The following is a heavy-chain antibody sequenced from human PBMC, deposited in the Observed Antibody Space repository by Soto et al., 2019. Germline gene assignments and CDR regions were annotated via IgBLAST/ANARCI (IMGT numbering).Heavy chain of an antibody. CDR2: IHYNGNT. V-gene: IGHV4-59*01. CDR3: AREGNLGRWLQPLDF. CDR1: GDSISAYS. Sequence: QVQLQVSGPGLVKPSETLSLTCTVSGDSISAYSWRWVRQPPGKGLEWIGNIHYNGNTKYSPSLKGRVTMSVDTSKNHFSRRLISVTAADTARYFCAREGNLGRWLQPLDFWGQGTLVTVSS. J-gene: IGHJ4*02. D-gene: IGHD5-12*01.